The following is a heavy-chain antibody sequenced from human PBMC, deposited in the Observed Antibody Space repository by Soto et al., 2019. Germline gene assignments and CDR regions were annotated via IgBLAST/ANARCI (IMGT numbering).Heavy chain of an antibody. J-gene: IGHJ4*02. CDR3: VRFLLPPYSDALTDYTDAFDF. V-gene: IGHV4-39*01. D-gene: IGHD3-9*01. Sequence: PSETLSLTCTVSGGSISSGGYSWSWIRQYPEKGLEWIGYISYSGSTYYNPTLKSRLIISVDTSKSQFSLQLSSVTAADKAVYYCVRFLLPPYSDALTDYTDAFDFWGQGTLVTVSS. CDR1: GGSISSGGYS. CDR2: ISYSGST.